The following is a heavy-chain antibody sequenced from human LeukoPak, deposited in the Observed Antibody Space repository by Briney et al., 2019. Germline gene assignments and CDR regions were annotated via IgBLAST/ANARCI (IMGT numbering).Heavy chain of an antibody. Sequence: PSETLALTCTVSGGSISSGGYYWSWLRQHPGKGLEWIGYIYYSGSTYYNPSLKSRVTISVDTSKNQFSLKLSSVTAADTAVYYCARDEQQLVLVYWGQGTLVTVSS. J-gene: IGHJ4*02. V-gene: IGHV4-31*03. D-gene: IGHD6-13*01. CDR1: GGSISSGGYY. CDR2: IYYSGST. CDR3: ARDEQQLVLVY.